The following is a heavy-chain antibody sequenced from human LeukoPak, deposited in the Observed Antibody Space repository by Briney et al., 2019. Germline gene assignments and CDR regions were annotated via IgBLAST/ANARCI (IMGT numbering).Heavy chain of an antibody. V-gene: IGHV1-69*06. CDR2: IIPIFGTA. Sequence: ASVKVSCKASGGTFSSYAISWVRQAPGQGLEWMGGIIPIFGTANYVQKFQGRVTITADKSTSTAYMELSSLRSEDTAVYYCARDDSRHAFDIWGQGTMVTVSS. J-gene: IGHJ3*02. CDR3: ARDDSRHAFDI. CDR1: GGTFSSYA. D-gene: IGHD3-22*01.